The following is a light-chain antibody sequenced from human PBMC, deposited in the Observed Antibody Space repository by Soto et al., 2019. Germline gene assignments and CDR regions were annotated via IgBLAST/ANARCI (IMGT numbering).Light chain of an antibody. CDR1: QSVSSSY. CDR2: GAS. J-gene: IGKJ2*01. CDR3: QQYDSSPNT. Sequence: EFVLTQSPGTLSLSPGERATLSCRASQSVSSSYLAWYQQKPGQAPRLLIYGASSRATGIPDRFSGSGSGTDFTLTISRLEPEDFAVYYCQQYDSSPNTFGQGTKLEIK. V-gene: IGKV3-20*01.